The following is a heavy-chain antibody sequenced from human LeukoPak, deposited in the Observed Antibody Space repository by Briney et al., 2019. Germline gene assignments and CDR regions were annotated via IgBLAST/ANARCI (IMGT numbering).Heavy chain of an antibody. J-gene: IGHJ6*03. CDR1: GGTFSSYA. CDR3: AKDGGNWYDSEGNYLMRSYMDV. Sequence: SVKVSCKASGGTFSSYAISWVRQAPGQGLEWMGGIIPIFGTANYAQKFQGRVTITADKSKSTVYIELRSLRVEDTAVYSCAKDGGNWYDSEGNYLMRSYMDVWGKGTTVTVSS. V-gene: IGHV1-69*06. D-gene: IGHD3-16*01. CDR2: IIPIFGTA.